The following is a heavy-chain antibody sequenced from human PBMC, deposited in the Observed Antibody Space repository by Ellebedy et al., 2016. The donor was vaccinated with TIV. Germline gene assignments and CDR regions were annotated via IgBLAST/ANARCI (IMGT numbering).Heavy chain of an antibody. CDR3: IKGPGVIVDY. V-gene: IGHV3-23*01. CDR1: GFTFRNYL. D-gene: IGHD3-10*01. J-gene: IGHJ4*02. Sequence: GESLKISXAASGFTFRNYLMTWVRQAPGKGLEWVSALVTDGRTFYADSVKGRFIISRDNSKNTLYLQMNSLRADDTAVYYCIKGPGVIVDYWGQGTLVTVSS. CDR2: LVTDGRT.